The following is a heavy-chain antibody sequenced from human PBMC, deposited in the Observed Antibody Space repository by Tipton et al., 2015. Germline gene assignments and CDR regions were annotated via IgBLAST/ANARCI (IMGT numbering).Heavy chain of an antibody. CDR2: INDAGTT. V-gene: IGHV4-34*01. D-gene: IGHD1-14*01. J-gene: IGHJ4*02. CDR1: GGSLSGYY. CDR3: ARDATGD. Sequence: TLSLTCAVYGGSLSGYYWSWIRQPPGKGLEWVGEINDAGTTNYKSSLKSRVTISVDTSKNQFSLKLTSVTAADTAVYYCARDATGDWGQGTRVTVSS.